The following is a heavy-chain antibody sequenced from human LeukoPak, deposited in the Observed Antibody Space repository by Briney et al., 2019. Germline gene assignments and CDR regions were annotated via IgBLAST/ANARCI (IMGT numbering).Heavy chain of an antibody. D-gene: IGHD6-13*01. CDR3: AKDLVAAAGTDDY. J-gene: IGHJ4*02. Sequence: GGSLRLSCAASGFTVSINYMSWVRQTPGKGLEWVSVIYSDGTTYYADSVKGRFTISRDNSKNTLYLQMNSLRAEDTAVYYCAKDLVAAAGTDDYWGQGTLVTVSS. CDR2: IYSDGTT. CDR1: GFTVSINY. V-gene: IGHV3-66*01.